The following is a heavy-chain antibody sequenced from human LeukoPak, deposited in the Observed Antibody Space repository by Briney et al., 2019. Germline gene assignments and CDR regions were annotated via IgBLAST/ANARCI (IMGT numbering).Heavy chain of an antibody. V-gene: IGHV4-59*01. CDR1: GGSISSYY. J-gene: IGHJ4*02. D-gene: IGHD3-10*01. Sequence: SETLSLTCTVSGGSISSYYWSWVRQPPGKGLEWIGYIYYSGSTNYNPSLKSRVTISVDTSKNQFSLKLNSVTAADTAVYYCARDLDNGYGSGAFDYWGQGTLVTVSS. CDR2: IYYSGST. CDR3: ARDLDNGYGSGAFDY.